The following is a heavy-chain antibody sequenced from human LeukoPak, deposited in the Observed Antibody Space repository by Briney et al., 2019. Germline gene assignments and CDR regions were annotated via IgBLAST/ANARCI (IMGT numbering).Heavy chain of an antibody. CDR1: GGSISSSSYY. CDR2: IYYSGST. V-gene: IGHV4-39*07. D-gene: IGHD2-15*01. J-gene: IGHJ4*02. Sequence: SETLSLTCTVSGGSISSSSYYWGWIRQPPGKGLEWIGSIYYSGSTNYNPSLKSRVTISVDTSKNQFSLKLSSVTAADTAVYYCARERQDIVVVVAATPHFDYWGQGTLVTVSS. CDR3: ARERQDIVVVVAATPHFDY.